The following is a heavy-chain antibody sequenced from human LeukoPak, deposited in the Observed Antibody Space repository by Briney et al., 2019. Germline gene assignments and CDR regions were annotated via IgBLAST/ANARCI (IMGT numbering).Heavy chain of an antibody. CDR3: ERKHYSREATSWFDP. J-gene: IGHJ5*01. CDR1: GYSISSGYY. V-gene: IGHV4-38-2*01. Sequence: PSETLSLTCAVSGYSISSGYYWGWIRQPPGKGLEWIGNIYHSGSTYYNPSLKSRVTISVDSSKNQFSLKLSSVTAADTAVYYCERKHYSREATSWFDPWGQGTLVTVSS. CDR2: IYHSGST. D-gene: IGHD6-19*01.